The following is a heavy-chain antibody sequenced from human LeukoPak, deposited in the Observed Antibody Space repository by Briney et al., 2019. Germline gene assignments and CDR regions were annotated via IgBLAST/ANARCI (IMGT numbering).Heavy chain of an antibody. CDR2: IWYDGNNK. Sequence: GRSLRLSCAASGFTFSSYGMHWVRQAPGKGLERVAVIWYDGNNKYYADSVKGRFTISRDNSKNTLYLQMNSLRAEDTAVYYCARDRPDSSGYYLRFGYFDYWGQGTLVTVSS. D-gene: IGHD3-22*01. CDR1: GFTFSSYG. V-gene: IGHV3-33*01. CDR3: ARDRPDSSGYYLRFGYFDY. J-gene: IGHJ4*02.